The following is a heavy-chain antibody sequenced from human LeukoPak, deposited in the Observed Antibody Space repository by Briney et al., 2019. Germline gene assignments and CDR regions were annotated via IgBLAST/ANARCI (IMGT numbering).Heavy chain of an antibody. J-gene: IGHJ4*02. Sequence: SETLSLTCTVSGYSISSGYYWGWIRQPPGKGLEWIGSIYHSGSTYYNPSLKSRVTISVDTSKNQFSLKLSSVTAAGTAVYYCARVRTYYYDSSGYGFDYWGQGTLVTVSS. D-gene: IGHD3-22*01. CDR1: GYSISSGYY. V-gene: IGHV4-38-2*02. CDR3: ARVRTYYYDSSGYGFDY. CDR2: IYHSGST.